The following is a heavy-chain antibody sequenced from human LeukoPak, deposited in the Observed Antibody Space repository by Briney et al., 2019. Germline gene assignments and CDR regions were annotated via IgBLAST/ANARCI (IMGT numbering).Heavy chain of an antibody. CDR3: AIIRVDTAMNWFDP. CDR2: INHSGST. D-gene: IGHD5-18*01. CDR1: GGSFSGYY. V-gene: IGHV4-34*01. Sequence: SETLSLTCAVYGGSFSGYYWSWIRQPPGKGLEWIGEINHSGSTNYNPSLKSRVTISVDTSKNQLSLKLSSVTAAGTAVYYCAIIRVDTAMNWFDPWGQGTLVTVSS. J-gene: IGHJ5*02.